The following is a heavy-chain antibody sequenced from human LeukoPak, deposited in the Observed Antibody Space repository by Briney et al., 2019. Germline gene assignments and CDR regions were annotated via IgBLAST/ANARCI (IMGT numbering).Heavy chain of an antibody. J-gene: IGHJ4*02. D-gene: IGHD3-3*01. CDR2: INHSGST. Sequence: SSETLSLTWAVYGGSFSGYYCSWIRQPPGKGLGWIGEINHSGSTNYNPSLKSRVTISVDASKNQFSLKLSSVTAADTAVYYCARGQGDDFWSGYYMDYWGEGTLVTVSS. CDR1: GGSFSGYY. CDR3: ARGQGDDFWSGYYMDY. V-gene: IGHV4-34*01.